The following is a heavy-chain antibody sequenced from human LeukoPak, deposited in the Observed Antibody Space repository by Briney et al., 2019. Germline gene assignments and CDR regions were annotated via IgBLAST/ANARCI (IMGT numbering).Heavy chain of an antibody. CDR1: GYTFTGYY. CDR3: ARAPAYSSSAILDFFHY. V-gene: IGHV1-2*02. CDR2: IDPNSGGT. Sequence: ASVKVSCKASGYTFTGYYIHWVRQAPGQGLEWMGWIDPNSGGTNYAQKFQERVTMTGDPSISTAYMEVRGLRSDDTAVFYCARAPAYSSSAILDFFHYWGQGTLVTVSS. D-gene: IGHD6-6*01. J-gene: IGHJ4*02.